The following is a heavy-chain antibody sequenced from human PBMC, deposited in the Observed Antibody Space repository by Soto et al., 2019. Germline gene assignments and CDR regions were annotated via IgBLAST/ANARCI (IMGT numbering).Heavy chain of an antibody. CDR1: GFSFSNYG. V-gene: IGHV3-33*01. J-gene: IGHJ4*02. CDR3: VRGYPEVDFDF. CDR2: SWSDGNKI. Sequence: QVQLMESGGGVVQPGRSLILSCEASGFSFSNYGLHWVRQAQGRGLEWLGGSWSDGNKILYGDSVKGRFIISRDNSKNTLYLQMNTLRAEDTAVYYCVRGYPEVDFDFWGQGTLATVSS. D-gene: IGHD2-2*01.